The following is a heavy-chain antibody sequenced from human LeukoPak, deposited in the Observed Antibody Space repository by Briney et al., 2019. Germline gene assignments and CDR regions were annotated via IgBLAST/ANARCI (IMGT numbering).Heavy chain of an antibody. D-gene: IGHD3-3*01. Sequence: GSSVKVSCKASGGTFSSYAISWVRQAPGQGLEWVGGIIPIFGTANYAQKFQGRATITTDESTSTAYMELSSLRSEDTAVYYCARAGIQDFWSGYYKGAFDIWGQGTMVTVSS. CDR3: ARAGIQDFWSGYYKGAFDI. V-gene: IGHV1-69*05. CDR2: IIPIFGTA. CDR1: GGTFSSYA. J-gene: IGHJ3*02.